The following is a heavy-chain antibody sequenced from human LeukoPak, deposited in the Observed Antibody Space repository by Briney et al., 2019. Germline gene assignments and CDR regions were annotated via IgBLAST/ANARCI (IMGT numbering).Heavy chain of an antibody. CDR2: IKKDGSEK. D-gene: IGHD5-18*01. Sequence: GGSLRLSCGASGFTFSSHRMSWVRQAPGKGLEWVANIKKDGSEKYYVDSVKGRFTISRDNAKTSLYLQMNSLRAEDTAVYYCARDLSGITGYTYGRGIDYWGQGTLVTVSS. J-gene: IGHJ4*02. CDR1: GFTFSSHR. V-gene: IGHV3-7*01. CDR3: ARDLSGITGYTYGRGIDY.